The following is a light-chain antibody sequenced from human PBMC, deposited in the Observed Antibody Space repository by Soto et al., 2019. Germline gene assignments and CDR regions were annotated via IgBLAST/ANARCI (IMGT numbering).Light chain of an antibody. CDR2: DAF. V-gene: IGKV3-15*01. Sequence: EKVMTQSPATLSVSPGERATLFCRASQRVKSRLAWYQQKPGQAPRLLIYDAFTRATGIPARFSGSASGTEFTLTISSLQSEDFAVYYCQQYDEWPLTLDGGTKVEIK. CDR3: QQYDEWPLT. CDR1: QRVKSR. J-gene: IGKJ4*01.